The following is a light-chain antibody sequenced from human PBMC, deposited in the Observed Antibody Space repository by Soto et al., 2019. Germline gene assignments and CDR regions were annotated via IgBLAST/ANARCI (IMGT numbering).Light chain of an antibody. CDR2: TAS. Sequence: DIQMTQSPSTLSGNVGDRVTITCRASQSINSWLAWYQHKPGTAPKLLISTASSLNSGVPLRFSGSASGTEFTLTISSLQPDDFATYYCQQYSNWPWTFGHGTKVEIK. V-gene: IGKV1-5*03. CDR3: QQYSNWPWT. J-gene: IGKJ1*01. CDR1: QSINSW.